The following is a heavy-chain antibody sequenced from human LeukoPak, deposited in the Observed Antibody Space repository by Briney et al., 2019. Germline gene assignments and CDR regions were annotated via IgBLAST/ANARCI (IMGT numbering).Heavy chain of an antibody. J-gene: IGHJ4*02. CDR3: AKTRGYSGYDCSDY. CDR1: GFTFNNYA. CDR2: SSGSGDST. Sequence: GGSLRLSCAASGFTFNNYAMNWVRQAPGKGLEWVSSSSGSGDSTFYADSVKGRFTISRDNSKNTLYLQMNSLRAEDTAVYYCAKTRGYSGYDCSDYWGQGTLVTVSS. V-gene: IGHV3-23*01. D-gene: IGHD5-12*01.